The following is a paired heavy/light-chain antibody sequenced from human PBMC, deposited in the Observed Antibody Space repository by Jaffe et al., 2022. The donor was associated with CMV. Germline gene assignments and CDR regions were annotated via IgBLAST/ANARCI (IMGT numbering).Light chain of an antibody. Sequence: DIQMTQSPSSLSASVGDRVTITCRASQGITNYLAWFQQKPGKAPKSLIYAASSLQSGVPSKFSGSGSGTEFTLTISSLQPEDFATYYCQQYNSYPHTFGQGTKLVIK. CDR2: AAS. J-gene: IGKJ2*01. CDR3: QQYNSYPHT. CDR1: QGITNY. V-gene: IGKV1-16*02.
Heavy chain of an antibody. V-gene: IGHV3-21*01. CDR1: GFTFSGYS. CDR2: ISSSSSYT. CDR3: ARSFDCSSTNCHTSYYYHGMDV. J-gene: IGHJ6*02. Sequence: EVQLVESGGGLVKPGGSLRLSCAASGFTFSGYSMNWVRQAPGKGLEWVSSISSSSSYTYYADSVKGRFSISRDHAKNSLYLQMNSLRADEDTAVYYCARSFDCSSTNCHTSYYYHGMDVWGQGTTVIVSS. D-gene: IGHD2-2*01.